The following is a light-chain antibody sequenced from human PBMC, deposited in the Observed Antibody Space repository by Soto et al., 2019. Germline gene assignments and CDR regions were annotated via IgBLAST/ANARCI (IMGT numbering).Light chain of an antibody. CDR1: QSIRRS. CDR3: QQSYSRPRT. CDR2: AAS. Sequence: IQMTQSPSSRSASVADRVTTTCRASQSIRRSLNWYQQKPGKAPKLLIYAASSLQSGVPSRFSGSGYGTDFTLTITSLQSEDFAIYYCQQSYSRPRTFGQGTKVDIK. J-gene: IGKJ1*01. V-gene: IGKV1-39*01.